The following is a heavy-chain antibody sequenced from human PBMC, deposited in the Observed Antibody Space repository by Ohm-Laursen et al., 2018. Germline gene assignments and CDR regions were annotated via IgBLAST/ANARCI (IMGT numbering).Heavy chain of an antibody. CDR2: IKRKADGETT. CDR1: GFTFSNAW. V-gene: IGHV3-15*01. Sequence: SLRLSCTASGFTFSNAWMNWVRQAPGKGLEWVGRIKRKADGETTDYAAPVKDRLTISRDDSKTTLYLQMNSLKTEDTAVYYCATGLPAVDAFNIWGQGTMVTVSS. J-gene: IGHJ3*02. CDR3: ATGLPAVDAFNI.